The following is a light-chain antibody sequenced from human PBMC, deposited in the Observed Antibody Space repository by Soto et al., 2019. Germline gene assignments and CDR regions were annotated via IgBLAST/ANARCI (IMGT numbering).Light chain of an antibody. Sequence: AIRMTQSPSSFSASTGDRVTITCRASQGISSYLAWYQQKPGKAPKLLIYAASTLQSGVPSRFSGSGSGTEFTLTISSLQPEDFATYYCQQFNSYPITFGQGTLLEIK. J-gene: IGKJ5*01. CDR2: AAS. V-gene: IGKV1-8*01. CDR3: QQFNSYPIT. CDR1: QGISSY.